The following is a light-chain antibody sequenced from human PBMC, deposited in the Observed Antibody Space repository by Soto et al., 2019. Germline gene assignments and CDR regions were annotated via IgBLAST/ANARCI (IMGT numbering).Light chain of an antibody. J-gene: IGLJ3*02. CDR1: SSDIGSYNY. CDR2: DVS. V-gene: IGLV2-14*01. Sequence: QSALTQAASVSGSPGQSITISCTGTSSDIGSYNYVSWYQQQPGKAPKLIIYDVSSRPSGVSDRFAGSKSGNTASLTISGLQGEDGADYYCSSYTSSSTWVFGGGTKLTVL. CDR3: SSYTSSSTWV.